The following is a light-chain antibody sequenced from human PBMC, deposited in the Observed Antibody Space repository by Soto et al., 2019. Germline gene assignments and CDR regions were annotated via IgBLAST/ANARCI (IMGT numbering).Light chain of an antibody. CDR2: GAS. Sequence: EIVMTQSPATLSLSPGERAALSCRASQSINSELAWYQQKPGQPPRLLIYGASTRATGVPARFSGSESGSEVTLTCSGLQSEDFAVYYCQQCHNWPLTFGQGTRLEI. CDR1: QSINSE. J-gene: IGKJ2*01. V-gene: IGKV3-15*01. CDR3: QQCHNWPLT.